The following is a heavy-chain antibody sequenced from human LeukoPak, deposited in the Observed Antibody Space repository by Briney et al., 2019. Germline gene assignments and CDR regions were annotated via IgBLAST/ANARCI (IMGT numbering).Heavy chain of an antibody. J-gene: IGHJ6*03. CDR2: ITSSSTYI. CDR1: GFTFSSYN. Sequence: GSLRLSCAASGFTFSSYNMSWVRQAPGKGLEWVSSITSSSTYIYYADSVKGRFTISRDNARNSLYLQMNSLRVEDTAVYYCARDPYSGNYGDYYYYYMDVWGKGTTVTISS. CDR3: ARDPYSGNYGDYYYYYMDV. D-gene: IGHD1-26*01. V-gene: IGHV3-21*01.